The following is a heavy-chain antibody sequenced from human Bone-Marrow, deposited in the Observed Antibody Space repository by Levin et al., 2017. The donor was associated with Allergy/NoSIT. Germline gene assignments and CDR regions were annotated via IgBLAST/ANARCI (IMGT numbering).Heavy chain of an antibody. CDR1: GFSFSQSD. V-gene: IGHV3-13*04. D-gene: IGHD6-13*01. CDR3: AREAVTTAAAAGAWFWYFDL. Sequence: GGSLRLSCAASGFSFSQSDMHWVRQTTRKGLEWVSAIGSGGDTYYPGSVKGRFTISRDNAKNSLYLQMNSLTAGDTAIYYCAREAVTTAAAAGAWFWYFDLWGRGTLVTVSS. J-gene: IGHJ2*01. CDR2: IGSGGDT.